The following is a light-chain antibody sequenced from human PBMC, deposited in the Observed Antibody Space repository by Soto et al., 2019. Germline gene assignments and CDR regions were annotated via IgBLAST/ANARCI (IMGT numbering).Light chain of an antibody. V-gene: IGKV3-15*01. CDR1: QSVSSN. CDR3: QQYRKRPYT. J-gene: IGKJ2*01. Sequence: EIVMTQSPATLSLSPGERATLSCRASQSVSSNLAWYQQKPVQAPSLLIYGASSRATGIPARLSGSGSGTEFTLTIRSLESEDCAVYYCQQYRKRPYTFGQGTKRELK. CDR2: GAS.